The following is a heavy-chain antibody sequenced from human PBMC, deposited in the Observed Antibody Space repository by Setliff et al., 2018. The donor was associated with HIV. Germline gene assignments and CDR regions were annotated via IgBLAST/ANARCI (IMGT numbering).Heavy chain of an antibody. CDR3: ARILVAAAGTGFDP. CDR2: IYHGGSA. V-gene: IGHV4-4*02. D-gene: IGHD6-13*01. CDR1: GGSISSSNW. J-gene: IGHJ5*02. Sequence: SETLSLTCAVSGGSISSSNWWSWVRQPPGKGLEWIGEIYHGGSANYNPSLKSRVIISIDKSKNKFSLKVSSVTAADTAVYYCARILVAAAGTGFDPWGQGILDTVSS.